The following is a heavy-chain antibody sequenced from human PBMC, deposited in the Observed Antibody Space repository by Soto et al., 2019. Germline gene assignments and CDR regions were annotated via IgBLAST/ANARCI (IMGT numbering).Heavy chain of an antibody. Sequence: GSVQVSRKATGYTFTGYYMHWVRQPPGQGRARMGWINPYCGGSNYARKFRGGVTMNRDTSISAAYMELSRLRSDGAAGYYCARVALLGGWYLEGKDIDVWGEGTTVNVSS. V-gene: IGHV1-2*02. J-gene: IGHJ6*04. CDR3: ARVALLGGWYLEGKDIDV. CDR2: INPYCGGS. D-gene: IGHD2-15*01. CDR1: GYTFTGYY.